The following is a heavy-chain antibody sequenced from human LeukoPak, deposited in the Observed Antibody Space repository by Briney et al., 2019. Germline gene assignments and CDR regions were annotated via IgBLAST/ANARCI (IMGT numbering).Heavy chain of an antibody. V-gene: IGHV3-23*01. CDR3: AKDFLGRFGEPDY. Sequence: PGGSLRLSCAASGFTFSSYAMSWVRQAPGKGLEWVSAISGPGSSTYYADSVKGRFTISRDNSKNTLYLQMNSLRAEDTAVYYCAKDFLGRFGEPDYWGQGNLVTVSS. CDR1: GFTFSSYA. CDR2: ISGPGSST. D-gene: IGHD3-10*01. J-gene: IGHJ4*02.